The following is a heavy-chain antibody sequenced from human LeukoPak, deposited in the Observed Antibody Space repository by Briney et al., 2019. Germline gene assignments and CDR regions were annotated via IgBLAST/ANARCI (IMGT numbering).Heavy chain of an antibody. Sequence: SQTLSLTCALSGDIVSSNSDAWNWVRQSPSRGLEWLGRTYYRSKYYTDFALSVKSRITINPDTSKNQFSLQLNSVTPDDTAVYYRVRDVTGFDYWGQGTLVAVSS. CDR3: VRDVTGFDY. D-gene: IGHD1-1*01. J-gene: IGHJ4*02. CDR2: TYYRSKYYT. CDR1: GDIVSSNSDA. V-gene: IGHV6-1*01.